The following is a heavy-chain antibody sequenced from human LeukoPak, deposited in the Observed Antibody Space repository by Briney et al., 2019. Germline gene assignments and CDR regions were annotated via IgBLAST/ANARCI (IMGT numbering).Heavy chain of an antibody. CDR2: IYYSGST. CDR3: AGGRFREIFNDY. CDR1: GGSISSYY. V-gene: IGHV4-59*01. J-gene: IGHJ4*02. D-gene: IGHD2/OR15-2a*01. Sequence: PSETLSLTCTVSGGSISSYYWSWIRQPPGKGLEWIGYIYYSGSTNYNPSLKSRVTISVDTSKNQFSLKLSSVTAADTAVYYCAGGRFREIFNDYWGQGTLVTVSS.